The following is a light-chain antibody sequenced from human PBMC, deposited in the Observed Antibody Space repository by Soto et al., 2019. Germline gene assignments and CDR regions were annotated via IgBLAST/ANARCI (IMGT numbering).Light chain of an antibody. V-gene: IGKV3-11*01. CDR2: DAS. CDR1: QSVSSH. J-gene: IGKJ1*01. Sequence: DIMLTHSPATLSLSPGERATLSCRASQSVSSHLAWYQQKPGQSPRLLIYDASNRATGIPARFSGSGSGTDFTLTISRLEPEDFAVYYCQQYGSSGTFGQGTKVDIK. CDR3: QQYGSSGT.